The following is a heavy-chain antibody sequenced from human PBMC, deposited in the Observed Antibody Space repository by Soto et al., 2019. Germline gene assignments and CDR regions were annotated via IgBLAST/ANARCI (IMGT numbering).Heavy chain of an antibody. CDR2: IYPGDSDT. Sequence: GESLKISCKGSGYSFTSYWIGWVRQMPGKGLEWMGIIYPGDSDTRYSPSFQGQVTISADKSISTAYLQWSSLKASDTAMYYCARIWSCGGNTYSYCGTDVSGPGTTVTVSS. CDR3: ARIWSCGGNTYSYCGTDV. V-gene: IGHV5-51*01. D-gene: IGHD2-15*01. CDR1: GYSFTSYW. J-gene: IGHJ6*02.